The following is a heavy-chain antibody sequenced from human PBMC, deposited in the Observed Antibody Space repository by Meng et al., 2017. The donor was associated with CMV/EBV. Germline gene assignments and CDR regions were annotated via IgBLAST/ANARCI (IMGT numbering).Heavy chain of an antibody. V-gene: IGHV4-39*01. CDR3: ARREGYYDSSGSRDAFDI. CDR2: IYYSGST. Sequence: SETLSLTCTVSGGSISSSSYYWGWIRQPPGKGLEWIGSIYYSGSTYYNPSLKSRVTISVDTSKNQFYQKLSSVTAADTAVYYCARREGYYDSSGSRDAFDIWGQGTMVTVSS. D-gene: IGHD3-22*01. J-gene: IGHJ3*02. CDR1: GGSISSSSYY.